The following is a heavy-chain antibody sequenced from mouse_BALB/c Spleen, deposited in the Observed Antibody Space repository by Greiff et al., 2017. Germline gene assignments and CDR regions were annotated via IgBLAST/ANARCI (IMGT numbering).Heavy chain of an antibody. CDR2: ISSGSSTI. CDR3: ARYGNPYAMDY. Sequence: EVQGVESGGGLVQPGGSRKLSCAASGFTFSSFGMHWVRQAPEKGLEWVAYISSGSSTIYYADTVKGRFTISRDNPKNTLFLQMTSLRSEDTAMYYCARYGNPYAMDYWGQGTSVTVAS. J-gene: IGHJ4*01. D-gene: IGHD2-1*01. V-gene: IGHV5-17*02. CDR1: GFTFSSFG.